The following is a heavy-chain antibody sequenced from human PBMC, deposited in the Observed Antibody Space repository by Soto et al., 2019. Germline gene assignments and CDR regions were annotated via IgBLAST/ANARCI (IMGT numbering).Heavy chain of an antibody. CDR3: ANTVYDSSGYYYVGAFDI. V-gene: IGHV3-20*04. Sequence: GGSLRLSCAASGFTFDDYAMTWVRQAPGKGMEWVSGINWSGGSTGYADSVKGRFTISRDNAKNSLYLQMNSLRAEDTAVYYCANTVYDSSGYYYVGAFDIWGQGTMVTVSS. CDR1: GFTFDDYA. J-gene: IGHJ3*02. CDR2: INWSGGST. D-gene: IGHD3-22*01.